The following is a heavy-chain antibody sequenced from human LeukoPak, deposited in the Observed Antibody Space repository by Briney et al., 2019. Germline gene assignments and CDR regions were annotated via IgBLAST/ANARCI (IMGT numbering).Heavy chain of an antibody. CDR1: GYSISSAYY. V-gene: IGHV4-38-2*02. CDR3: AREDPYSSSSDYFYYYMDV. Sequence: SETLSLTCSVSGYSISSAYYWGWIRQPPGKGLEWIGSIYHSGSTYYNPSLKSRVIISVDMSKSQFSLKLRSVTAADTAVYYCAREDPYSSSSDYFYYYMDVWGKGTTVTVSS. J-gene: IGHJ6*03. D-gene: IGHD6-6*01. CDR2: IYHSGST.